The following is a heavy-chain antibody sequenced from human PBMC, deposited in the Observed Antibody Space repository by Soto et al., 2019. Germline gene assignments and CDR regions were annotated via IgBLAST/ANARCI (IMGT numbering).Heavy chain of an antibody. J-gene: IGHJ4*02. CDR3: AREGMDTLDY. CDR2: TYYRSKWYN. D-gene: IGHD5-18*01. Sequence: SQALSLTCAISGDSVSSHSAAWNWIRQSPSRGLEWLGRTYYRSKWYNDNVVSVKSRITINPETYKKQFSLKLNSVTAEDTAVYYCAREGMDTLDYWGQGTLVTVS. CDR1: GDSVSSHSAA. V-gene: IGHV6-1*01.